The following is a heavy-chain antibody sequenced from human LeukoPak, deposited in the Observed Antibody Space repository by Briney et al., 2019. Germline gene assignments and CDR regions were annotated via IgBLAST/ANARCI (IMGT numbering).Heavy chain of an antibody. CDR2: ISSSGSTT. CDR3: SLLAVASPQAY. J-gene: IGHJ4*02. CDR1: GFSFSSYE. Sequence: GGSLRLSCAASGFSFSSYEMHWVRQAPGKGLEWVSDISSSGSTTYYADSVRGRFTTSRDNAKNLLYLQMHSLRAEDTAIYYCSLLAVASPQAYWGQGTLVTVSS. D-gene: IGHD6-19*01. V-gene: IGHV3-48*03.